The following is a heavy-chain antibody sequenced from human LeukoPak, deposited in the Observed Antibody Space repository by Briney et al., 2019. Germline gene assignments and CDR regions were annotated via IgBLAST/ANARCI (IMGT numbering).Heavy chain of an antibody. D-gene: IGHD3-10*01. CDR3: AREKYYSAFDP. CDR2: INTDGTSA. V-gene: IGHV3-74*01. CDR1: GFTFSRYW. Sequence: GGSLRLSCAASGFTFSRYWMHWVRQAPGKGLVWVSRINTDGTSASYADSVKGRLIISRDNAKNSLYLQMNSLRAEDTAVYYCAREKYYSAFDPWGQGTLVTVSS. J-gene: IGHJ5*02.